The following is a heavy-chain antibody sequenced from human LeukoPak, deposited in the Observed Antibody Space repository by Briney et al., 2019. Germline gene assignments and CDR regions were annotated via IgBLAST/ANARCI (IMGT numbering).Heavy chain of an antibody. D-gene: IGHD3-3*01. V-gene: IGHV3-30*18. CDR3: AKSSHYDFLPDAFDI. Sequence: PGGSLRLSCAASGFTFSTYGMHWVRQAPGKGLEWVAVLSYDGSYKYYADSVEGRFTISRDNSKNTLYLQMNSLRAEDTAVYYCAKSSHYDFLPDAFDIWGQGTVVTVSS. J-gene: IGHJ3*02. CDR2: LSYDGSYK. CDR1: GFTFSTYG.